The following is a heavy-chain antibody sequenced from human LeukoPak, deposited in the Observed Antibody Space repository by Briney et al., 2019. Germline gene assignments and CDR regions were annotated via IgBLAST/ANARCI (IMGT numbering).Heavy chain of an antibody. CDR2: ISSSSSTI. J-gene: IGHJ4*02. D-gene: IGHD3-16*01. Sequence: GGSLRLSCAASGFTFSSYSMNWVRQAPGKGLEWVSYISSSSSTIYYADSVKGRFTISRDNAENSLYLQMNSLRDEDTAVYYCARDLKSLAVGDFDYWGQGTLVTVSS. CDR1: GFTFSSYS. V-gene: IGHV3-48*02. CDR3: ARDLKSLAVGDFDY.